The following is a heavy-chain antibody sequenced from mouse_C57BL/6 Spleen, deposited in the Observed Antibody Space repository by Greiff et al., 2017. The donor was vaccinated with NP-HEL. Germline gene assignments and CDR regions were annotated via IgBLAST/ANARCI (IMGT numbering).Heavy chain of an antibody. CDR3: ARDIYDGYWYFDV. Sequence: VKVVESGPELVKPGASVKISCKASGYAFSSSWMNWVKQRPGKGLEWIGRIYPGDGDTNYNGKFKGKATLTADKSSSTAYMQLSSLTSEDSAVYFCARDIYDGYWYFDVWGTGTTVTVSS. V-gene: IGHV1-82*01. CDR2: IYPGDGDT. D-gene: IGHD2-3*01. J-gene: IGHJ1*03. CDR1: GYAFSSSW.